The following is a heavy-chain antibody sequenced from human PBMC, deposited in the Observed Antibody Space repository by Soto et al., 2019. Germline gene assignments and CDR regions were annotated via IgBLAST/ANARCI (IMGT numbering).Heavy chain of an antibody. CDR3: VRPASNKWSTYFDN. V-gene: IGHV1-3*04. CDR1: GYTFTTYF. D-gene: IGHD4-4*01. Sequence: ASVKVSCKASGYTFTTYFMHWVRQAPGQRPEWMGWINNGNGNTNYSQQFRDRVTITRDKSAATAYMELSRLTSEDTAVYYCVRPASNKWSTYFDNWGQGTLVTVSS. J-gene: IGHJ4*02. CDR2: INNGNGNT.